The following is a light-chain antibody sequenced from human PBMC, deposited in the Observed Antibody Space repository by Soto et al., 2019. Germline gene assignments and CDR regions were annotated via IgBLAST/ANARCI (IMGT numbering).Light chain of an antibody. J-gene: IGKJ5*01. V-gene: IGKV3-20*01. CDR1: QSVSGSY. Sequence: EAVLTQSPGTLSLSPGERATLSCRASQSVSGSYFAWYQQKPGQAPRLLIYSVSSRATGVPDRFSGSGSGTDFTLTISRVEPEDFAVYYCQQFGSSPITFGQGTRLEIK. CDR2: SVS. CDR3: QQFGSSPIT.